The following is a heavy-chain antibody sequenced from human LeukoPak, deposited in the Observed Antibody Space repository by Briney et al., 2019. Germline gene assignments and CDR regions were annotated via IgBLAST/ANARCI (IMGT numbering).Heavy chain of an antibody. CDR1: GFTFSSFW. CDR2: IKEDGSEI. Sequence: PGGSLRLSCAASGFTFSSFWMSGVRQAPGKGLEWVANIKEDGSEIYYVDSVKGRFTISRDNANNSLYLQMSSLSAEDTAVYYCARDPRRRLDYWGQGTLVTVSS. D-gene: IGHD1-1*01. V-gene: IGHV3-7*01. J-gene: IGHJ4*02. CDR3: ARDPRRRLDY.